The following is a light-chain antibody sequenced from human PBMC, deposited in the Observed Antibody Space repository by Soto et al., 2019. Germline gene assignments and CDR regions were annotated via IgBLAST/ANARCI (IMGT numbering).Light chain of an antibody. CDR3: QQYGSSPPVT. V-gene: IGKV3-20*01. CDR1: QSVSSSY. J-gene: IGKJ5*01. Sequence: EIVLTQSPGTLSLSPGERATLSCRASQSVSSSYLAWYQQKPGQAPRLLIYGASGRATGIPDRFSGSGCGTDFTLTISRLEPEDFAVYYCQQYGSSPPVTFGQGTRVEIK. CDR2: GAS.